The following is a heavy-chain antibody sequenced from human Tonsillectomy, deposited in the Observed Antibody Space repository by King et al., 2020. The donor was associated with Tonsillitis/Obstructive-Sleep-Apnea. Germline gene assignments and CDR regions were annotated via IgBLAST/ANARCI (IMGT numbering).Heavy chain of an antibody. CDR2: IYTAVRT. CDR3: AGDPTSVTAWGF. CDR1: GFSVSYNY. Sequence: VQLVESGGGLIQPGGSLRLSCAASGFSVSYNYMSWVRQAPGKGLEWVATIYTAVRTDYADSVRGRFNISRDNSKNTLFLQMNSLRAEDTAMYYCAGDPTSVTAWGFWGQGTLVTVSS. J-gene: IGHJ4*02. D-gene: IGHD4-17*01. V-gene: IGHV3-53*01.